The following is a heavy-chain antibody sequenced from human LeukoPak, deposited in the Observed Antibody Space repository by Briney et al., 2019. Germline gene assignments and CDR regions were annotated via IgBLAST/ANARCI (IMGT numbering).Heavy chain of an antibody. D-gene: IGHD3-22*01. V-gene: IGHV4-59*08. J-gene: IGHJ4*02. CDR1: GGSFSSYY. CDR2: IYDGGST. Sequence: SETLCLTCTGSGGSFSSYYWGWIRQSPGKGLEWIGYIYDGGSTKYNPSLKSRVTMSPDMSKNQFSLKLTSVTAADTAVYYCARLESGVLGDPYYYDSTGYYYRGYFDSWGQGTLVTVSS. CDR3: ARLESGVLGDPYYYDSTGYYYRGYFDS.